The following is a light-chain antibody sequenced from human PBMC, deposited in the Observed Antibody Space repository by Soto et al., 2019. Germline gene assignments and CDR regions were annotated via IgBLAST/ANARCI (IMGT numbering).Light chain of an antibody. CDR3: SSYTSSSSYV. CDR1: SSDVGGYKY. J-gene: IGLJ1*01. Sequence: QSVLTQPASVSGSPGQSITISCTGTSSDVGGYKYVSWYQQHPGKAPKLLIYTASNRPSGVSNRFSGSKSGNTASLTISGLQAEDEADYYCSSYTSSSSYVFGTGTKVTV. V-gene: IGLV2-14*01. CDR2: TAS.